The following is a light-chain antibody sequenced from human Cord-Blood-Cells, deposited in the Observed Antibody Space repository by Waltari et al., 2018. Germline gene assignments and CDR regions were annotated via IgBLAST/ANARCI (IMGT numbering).Light chain of an antibody. Sequence: EIVLTQSPGTLSLSPGERATLSCRASQSVSSSYLAWYQQKLGQATRLLIYGASSRATGIPDRFSGSGPGTDFTLTISRLEPEDFAVYYCQQYGSSALTFGGGTKVEIK. J-gene: IGKJ4*01. CDR2: GAS. CDR3: QQYGSSALT. V-gene: IGKV3-20*01. CDR1: QSVSSSY.